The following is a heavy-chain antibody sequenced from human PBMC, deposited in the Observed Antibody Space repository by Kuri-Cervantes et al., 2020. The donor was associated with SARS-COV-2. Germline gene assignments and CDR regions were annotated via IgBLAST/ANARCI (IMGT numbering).Heavy chain of an antibody. CDR2: ISSNGGST. Sequence: GESLKISCAASGFTFSSYAMHWVRQAPGKGLEYVSAISSNGGSTYYADSVKGRFTISRDNSKNTLYLQMGSLRAEDMAVYYCARDGIAAAGRGRFDPWGQGTLVTVSS. J-gene: IGHJ5*02. D-gene: IGHD6-13*01. V-gene: IGHV3-64*02. CDR1: GFTFSSYA. CDR3: ARDGIAAAGRGRFDP.